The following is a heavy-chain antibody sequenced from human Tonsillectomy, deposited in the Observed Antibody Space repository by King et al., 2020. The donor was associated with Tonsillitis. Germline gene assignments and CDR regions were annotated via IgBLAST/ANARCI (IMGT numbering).Heavy chain of an antibody. CDR1: GYTFTTYA. D-gene: IGHD2-2*01. V-gene: IGHV1-3*01. CDR2: INAGNGNT. Sequence: QLVQSGAEVKKPGASVKVSCKASGYTFTTYAMHWVRQAPGQRLEWMGWINAGNGNTKYSQKFQGRVAITRDTSASTAYMELSSLRSEDTAVYYCARAGYCSTTSCSDAFDIWGQGTMVTVSS. J-gene: IGHJ3*02. CDR3: ARAGYCSTTSCSDAFDI.